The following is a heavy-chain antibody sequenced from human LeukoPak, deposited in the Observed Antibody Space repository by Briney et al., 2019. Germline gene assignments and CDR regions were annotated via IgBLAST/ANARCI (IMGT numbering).Heavy chain of an antibody. J-gene: IGHJ4*02. Sequence: GASVKVSCKASGYTFTGYYMHWVRQAPGQGLEWMGWINPNSGGTNYAQKFQGRVTMTRDTSISTAYMELGRLRSDDTAVYYCARSTYYDILTGYQYYFDYWGQGTLVTVSS. D-gene: IGHD3-9*01. CDR3: ARSTYYDILTGYQYYFDY. V-gene: IGHV1-2*02. CDR2: INPNSGGT. CDR1: GYTFTGYY.